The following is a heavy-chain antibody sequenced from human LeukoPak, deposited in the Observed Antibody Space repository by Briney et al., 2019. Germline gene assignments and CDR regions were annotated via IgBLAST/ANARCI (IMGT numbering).Heavy chain of an antibody. J-gene: IGHJ3*02. CDR1: GFTFSDYY. CDR3: ARAMSAWGVAFDI. CDR2: ISSSGSTI. Sequence: GWSLRLSCAASGFTFSDYYMSWIRQAPGKGLEWVSYISSSGSTIYYADSVKGRFTISRDNAKNSLYLQMNSLRAEDTAVYYCARAMSAWGVAFDIWGQGTMVTVSS. D-gene: IGHD3-16*01. V-gene: IGHV3-11*04.